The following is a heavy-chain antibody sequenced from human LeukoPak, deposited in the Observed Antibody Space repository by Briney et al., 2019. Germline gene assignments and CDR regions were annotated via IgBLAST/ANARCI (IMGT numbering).Heavy chain of an antibody. J-gene: IGHJ4*02. D-gene: IGHD3-22*01. CDR1: GFTFSTYA. Sequence: GGSLRLSCSASGFTFSTYAMHWVRQAPGNGLEYVSAISSNGGTIYYADSLKGRFTISRDNSKDTLYLQMSSLRPEDTAVYYCVKGSEAYCDSKSVFWGQGTLVTVSS. V-gene: IGHV3-64D*09. CDR3: VKGSEAYCDSKSVF. CDR2: ISSNGGTI.